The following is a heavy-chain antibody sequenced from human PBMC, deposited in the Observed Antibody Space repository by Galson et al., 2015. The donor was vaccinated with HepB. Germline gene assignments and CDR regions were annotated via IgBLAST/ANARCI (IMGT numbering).Heavy chain of an antibody. D-gene: IGHD6-19*01. CDR3: ARAPSPVAAHYYYYGMDV. V-gene: IGHV3-53*04. J-gene: IGHJ6*02. Sequence: SLRLSCAASGFTVSSNYMSWVRQAPGKGLEWVSVIYSGGSTYYADSVKGRFTTSRHNSKNTLYLQMNSLRAEDTAVYYCARAPSPVAAHYYYYGMDVWGQGTTVTVSS. CDR2: IYSGGST. CDR1: GFTVSSNY.